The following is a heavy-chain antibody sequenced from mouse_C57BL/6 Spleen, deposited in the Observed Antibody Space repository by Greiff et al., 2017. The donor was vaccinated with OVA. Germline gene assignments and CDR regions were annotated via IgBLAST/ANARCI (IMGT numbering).Heavy chain of an antibody. CDR3: ARGTAQATDYAMDY. D-gene: IGHD3-2*02. Sequence: VQLQQSGPELVKPGASVKISCKASGYTFTDYYMNWVKQSHGKSLEWIGDINPNNGGTSYNQQFKGKATLTVDKSSSTAYMELRSLTSEDSAIDYCARGTAQATDYAMDYWGQGTSVTVSS. V-gene: IGHV1-26*01. CDR1: GYTFTDYY. J-gene: IGHJ4*01. CDR2: INPNNGGT.